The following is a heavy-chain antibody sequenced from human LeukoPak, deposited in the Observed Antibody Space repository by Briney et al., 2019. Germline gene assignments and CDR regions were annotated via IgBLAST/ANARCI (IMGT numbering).Heavy chain of an antibody. CDR3: AHSKRGGGYYINAFAV. D-gene: IGHD1-26*01. J-gene: IGHJ3*01. CDR1: GASTSAYY. V-gene: IGHV4-59*07. CDR2: SSSGGNA. Sequence: KPSDTLSLTCTVSGASTSAYYWSWIRQPPGKGLEWIGYSSSGGNANYNPSLKSRVTISIDTSENQFSLRLTSVTAADTAVYFCAHSKRGGGYYINAFAVWGQGALVTISS.